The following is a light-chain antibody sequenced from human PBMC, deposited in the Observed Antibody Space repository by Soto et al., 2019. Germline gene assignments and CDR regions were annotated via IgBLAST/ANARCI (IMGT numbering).Light chain of an antibody. CDR2: LGS. V-gene: IGKV2-28*01. J-gene: IGKJ5*01. Sequence: MTQSPLILPVTPGEPASMSCRSSQSVVYNNTYIYSDWYLQKPGQSPQLLIYLGSHRATGVPDRFSGSGTGTDFTLKVSRVEAGDVGTYYCMQTLQGVTFGQGTRLEIK. CDR3: MQTLQGVT. CDR1: QSVVYNNTYIY.